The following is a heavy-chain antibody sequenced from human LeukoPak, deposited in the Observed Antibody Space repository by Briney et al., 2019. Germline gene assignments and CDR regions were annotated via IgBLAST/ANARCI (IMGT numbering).Heavy chain of an antibody. CDR3: ARSFRTLDY. CDR2: IKQDGSEK. Sequence: PGGSLRLSCAAPGFTFSTYWMNWVRQAPGKGLEWVATIKQDGSEKYFVDSVKGRFTISRDNAKNSLYLQMNSLRAEDTAVYYCARSFRTLDYRGQGTLVTVSS. V-gene: IGHV3-7*04. CDR1: GFTFSTYW. J-gene: IGHJ4*02.